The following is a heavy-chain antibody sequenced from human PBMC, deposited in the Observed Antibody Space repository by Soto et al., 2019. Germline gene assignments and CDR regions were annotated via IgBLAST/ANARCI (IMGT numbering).Heavy chain of an antibody. CDR1: GDSVSNGNSY. CDR3: ARGGAYYYYYGMDV. V-gene: IGHV4-61*01. Sequence: QVQLQESGPGLVKPSETLSLTCTVSGDSVSNGNSYWSWIRQPPGKELEWIGYTYYSGSTNYNPSLKSRVTISVDTAKKQFSLGLSSVTAADTAVYYCARGGAYYYYYGMDVWGQGTTVTVSS. J-gene: IGHJ6*02. CDR2: TYYSGST.